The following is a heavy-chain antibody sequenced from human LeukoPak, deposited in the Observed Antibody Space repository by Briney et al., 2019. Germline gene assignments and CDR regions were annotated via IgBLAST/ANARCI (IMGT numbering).Heavy chain of an antibody. D-gene: IGHD3-10*01. Sequence: SETLSLTCTVSGGSISSGGYYWSWIRQHPGKGLEWIGYIHYSGSTYYNPSLKSRVTISVDTSKNQFSLKLSSVTAADTAVYYCARDSYYGSGSYFDYWGQGTLVTVSS. CDR3: ARDSYYGSGSYFDY. V-gene: IGHV4-31*03. J-gene: IGHJ4*02. CDR2: IHYSGST. CDR1: GGSISSGGYY.